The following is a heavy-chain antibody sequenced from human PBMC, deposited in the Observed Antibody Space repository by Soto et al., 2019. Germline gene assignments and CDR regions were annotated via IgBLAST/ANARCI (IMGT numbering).Heavy chain of an antibody. CDR3: ARVGGINWFDP. Sequence: QVQLQESGPGLVKPSQTLSLTCTVSGGSISSGGYYWSWIRQHPGRGLEWIGYIYYSGSTYYHPSLTSRVTISVDTSKNQFSLKLSSVTAADTAVYYCARVGGINWFDPWGQGTLVTVSS. J-gene: IGHJ5*02. V-gene: IGHV4-31*03. D-gene: IGHD3-16*01. CDR2: IYYSGST. CDR1: GGSISSGGYY.